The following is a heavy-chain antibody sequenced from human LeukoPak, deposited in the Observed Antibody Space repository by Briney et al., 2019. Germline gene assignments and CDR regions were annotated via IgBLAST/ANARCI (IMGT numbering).Heavy chain of an antibody. CDR2: ISHDGSTK. CDR1: GFTFSSYA. D-gene: IGHD3-22*01. V-gene: IGHV3-30-3*01. Sequence: RSLSLSCAASGFTFSSYAMHWVRQAPGKGLEWVAVISHDGSTKYYADSVKGRFTISRDNSKNTLYLQMNRLRAEDTAVYYCASLVGDSGGYLDYWGEGTVHPVSS. J-gene: IGHJ4*02. CDR3: ASLVGDSGGYLDY.